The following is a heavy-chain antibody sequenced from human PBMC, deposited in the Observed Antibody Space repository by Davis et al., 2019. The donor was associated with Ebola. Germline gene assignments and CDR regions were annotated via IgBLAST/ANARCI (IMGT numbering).Heavy chain of an antibody. CDR3: ARLRGSGYYTSIYYFDY. V-gene: IGHV3-48*02. D-gene: IGHD3-3*01. Sequence: GESLKISCAASGFTFSSYSMNWVRQAPGKGLEWVSYISSSSSTIYYADSVKGRFTISRDNAKNSLYLQMNSLRDEDTAVYYCARLRGSGYYTSIYYFDYWGQGTLVTVSS. CDR2: ISSSSSTI. J-gene: IGHJ4*02. CDR1: GFTFSSYS.